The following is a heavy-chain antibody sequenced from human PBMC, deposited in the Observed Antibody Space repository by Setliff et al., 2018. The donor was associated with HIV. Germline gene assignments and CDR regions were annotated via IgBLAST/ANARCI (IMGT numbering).Heavy chain of an antibody. CDR3: ARGFRSGRIFGIDY. J-gene: IGHJ4*02. D-gene: IGHD3-3*01. CDR1: GGSISSSNW. Sequence: SETLSLTCAVSGGSISSSNWWNWVRQPPGKGLEWIGEIYHTGSTNYNPSLKSRLTISVDKSNNQFSLKLSSVTAADTAVYYCARGFRSGRIFGIDYWGQGTLVTAPQ. V-gene: IGHV4-4*02. CDR2: IYHTGST.